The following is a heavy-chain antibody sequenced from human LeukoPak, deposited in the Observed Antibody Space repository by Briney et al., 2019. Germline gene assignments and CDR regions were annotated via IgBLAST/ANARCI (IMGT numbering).Heavy chain of an antibody. J-gene: IGHJ4*02. D-gene: IGHD1-7*01. CDR3: ARDLNWNYERALDY. CDR1: GFTFSRFE. V-gene: IGHV3-48*03. CDR2: ISSSDSTI. Sequence: PGGSLRLSCAASGFTFSRFEMNWVRQAPGKGLEWVSYISSSDSTIYYADSVKGRFTIFRDNAENSLYLQMNSLRAEDTAVYYCARDLNWNYERALDYWGQGTLVTVSS.